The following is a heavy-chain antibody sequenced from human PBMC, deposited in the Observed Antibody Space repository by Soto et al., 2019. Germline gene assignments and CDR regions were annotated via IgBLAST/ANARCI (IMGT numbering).Heavy chain of an antibody. D-gene: IGHD6-13*01. Sequence: SETLSLTCAVSGDSITSGGYSWNWIRQPPGKGLEWIGYIYYSGSTNYNPSLKSRVTISVDTSKNQFSLKLSSVTAADTAVYYCAWAAAGIPYYYYGMDVWGQGTTVTVSS. V-gene: IGHV4-30-4*07. CDR2: IYYSGST. CDR3: AWAAAGIPYYYYGMDV. J-gene: IGHJ6*02. CDR1: GDSITSGGYS.